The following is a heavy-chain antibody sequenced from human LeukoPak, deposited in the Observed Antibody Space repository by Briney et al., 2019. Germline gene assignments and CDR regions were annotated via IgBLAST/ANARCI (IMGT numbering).Heavy chain of an antibody. CDR3: ARISCTGNSCRPYSYYDMDV. CDR2: IWYDGGIK. J-gene: IGHJ6*02. Sequence: GGSLRLSCAASGFTFNTFGMNWVRQAPGKGLEWVAVIWYDGGIKYYADSVKGRFTVSRDNSKSTLYLQLNSLRTEDTSVYYCARISCTGNSCRPYSYYDMDVWGQGTTVTVSS. D-gene: IGHD2-8*02. V-gene: IGHV3-33*01. CDR1: GFTFNTFG.